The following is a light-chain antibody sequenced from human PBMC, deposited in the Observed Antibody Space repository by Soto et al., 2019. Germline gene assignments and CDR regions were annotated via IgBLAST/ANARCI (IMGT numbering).Light chain of an antibody. Sequence: EIVMTQSPATPSVSPGEGATISCRASQTVGSSLAWYQQKPGQAPRLLIYGAFTRVTGIPARFSGSGSGTEFSLTISSLQSEDFAVYYCQQYINWPVYTFGQVTKVDIK. CDR2: GAF. J-gene: IGKJ2*01. V-gene: IGKV3-15*01. CDR3: QQYINWPVYT. CDR1: QTVGSS.